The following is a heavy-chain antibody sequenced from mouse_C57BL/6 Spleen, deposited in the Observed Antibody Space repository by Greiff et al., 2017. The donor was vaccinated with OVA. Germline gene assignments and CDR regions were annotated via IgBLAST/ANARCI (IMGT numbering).Heavy chain of an antibody. Sequence: QVQLQQPGAELVRPGSSVKLSCKASGYTFTSYWMHWVKQRPIQGLEWIGNIDPSDSETHYNQKFKDKATLTVDKSSSTAYMQLSSLTSEESAVYYCARRGYGSSLFDYWGQGTTLTVSS. J-gene: IGHJ2*01. D-gene: IGHD1-1*01. CDR3: ARRGYGSSLFDY. V-gene: IGHV1-52*01. CDR2: IDPSDSET. CDR1: GYTFTSYW.